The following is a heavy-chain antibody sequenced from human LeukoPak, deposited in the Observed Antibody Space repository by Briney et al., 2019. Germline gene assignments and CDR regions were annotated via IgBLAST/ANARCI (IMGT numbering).Heavy chain of an antibody. CDR1: GFTFSSYS. D-gene: IGHD3-22*01. Sequence: GSLRLSCAASGFTFSSYSMHWVRQAPGKGLEWVSSISSSSSYIYYADSVKGRFTISRDNAKNSLYLQMNSLRAEDTAVYYCARAPSSGYLSDIWGQGTMVTVSS. CDR2: ISSSSSYI. CDR3: ARAPSSGYLSDI. J-gene: IGHJ3*02. V-gene: IGHV3-21*01.